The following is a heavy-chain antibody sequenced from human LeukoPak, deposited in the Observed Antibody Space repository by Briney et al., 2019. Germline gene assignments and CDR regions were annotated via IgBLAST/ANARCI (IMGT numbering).Heavy chain of an antibody. V-gene: IGHV3-21*01. CDR2: ISPSGSLI. CDR1: GFTFSSFS. D-gene: IGHD3-3*01. CDR3: ARDERGDFWSGYYYYFDY. J-gene: IGHJ4*02. Sequence: GGSLRLSCAASGFTFSSFSMNWVRQAPGKGLEWVSSISPSGSLISYADSVKGRFTISRDNAKNSLYLQMNSLRAEDTAVYYCARDERGDFWSGYYYYFDYWGQGTLVTVSS.